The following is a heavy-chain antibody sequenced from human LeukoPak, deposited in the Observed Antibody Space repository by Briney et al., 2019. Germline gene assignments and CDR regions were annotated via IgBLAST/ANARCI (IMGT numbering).Heavy chain of an antibody. CDR3: ARDTKWELHNWFDP. V-gene: IGHV1-69*04. CDR1: GGTFSSYA. J-gene: IGHJ5*02. Sequence: ASVKVSCKASGGTFSSYAISWVRQAPGQGLEWMGRIIPILGIANYAQKFQGRVTITADKSTSTAYMELSSLRSEDTAVYYCARDTKWELHNWFDPWGQGTLVTVSS. CDR2: IIPILGIA. D-gene: IGHD1-26*01.